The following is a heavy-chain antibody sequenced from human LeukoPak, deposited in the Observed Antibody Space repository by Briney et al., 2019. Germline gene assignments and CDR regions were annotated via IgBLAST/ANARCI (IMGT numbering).Heavy chain of an antibody. CDR3: ASLYYYDSSGYYYFDY. Sequence: GRSLRLSCAASGFTFSSYAMHWVRQAPGKGLEWVAVISYDGSNKYYADSVKGRFTISRDNSKNTLYLQMNSLRAEDTAVYYCASLYYYDSSGYYYFDYWGQGTLVTVSS. D-gene: IGHD3-22*01. V-gene: IGHV3-30*04. CDR1: GFTFSSYA. CDR2: ISYDGSNK. J-gene: IGHJ4*02.